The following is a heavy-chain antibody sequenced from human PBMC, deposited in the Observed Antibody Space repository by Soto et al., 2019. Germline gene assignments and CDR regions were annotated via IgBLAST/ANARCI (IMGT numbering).Heavy chain of an antibody. J-gene: IGHJ3*02. CDR3: ARCSNGWGYGNGGSCYSGRDDAFDI. CDR1: GFTFSDYY. Sequence: QVQLVESGGGLVKPGGSLRLSCAASGFTFSDYYMSWIRQAPGKGLEWVSYISSSGSTIYYADSVKGRFTISRDNAKKSLYLQMNSLRAEDTAVYYCARCSNGWGYGNGGSCYSGRDDAFDIWGLGTMVTVSS. CDR2: ISSSGSTI. V-gene: IGHV3-11*01. D-gene: IGHD2-15*01.